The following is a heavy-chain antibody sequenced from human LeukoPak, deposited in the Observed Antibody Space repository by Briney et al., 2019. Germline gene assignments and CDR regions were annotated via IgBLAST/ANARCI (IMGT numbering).Heavy chain of an antibody. D-gene: IGHD3-22*01. J-gene: IGHJ4*02. V-gene: IGHV3-48*01. CDR1: GFTFSSYS. CDR2: ISVSSSTI. CDR3: ATEDSSDYYSFDY. Sequence: PGGSLRLSCAASGFTFSSYSMNWVRQAPGKGLEWVSYISVSSSTIYYADPVKGRFTISRDNSKNTLYLQMNSLKAEDTAAYYCATEDSSDYYSFDYWGQGTLVTVSS.